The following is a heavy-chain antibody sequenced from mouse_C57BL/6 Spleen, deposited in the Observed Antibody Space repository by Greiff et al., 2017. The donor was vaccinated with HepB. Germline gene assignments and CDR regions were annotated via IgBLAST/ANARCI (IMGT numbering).Heavy chain of an antibody. CDR2: ISYSGST. V-gene: IGHV3-8*01. Sequence: EVQLQQSGPGLAKPSQTLSLTCSVTGYSITSDYWNWIRKFPGNTLEYMGYISYSGSTYYNPSLKSRISITRDTSKNQYYLQLNSVTTEDTATYYCARSDYYGSSSYWYFDVWGTGTTVTVSS. D-gene: IGHD1-1*01. CDR3: ARSDYYGSSSYWYFDV. J-gene: IGHJ1*03. CDR1: GYSITSDY.